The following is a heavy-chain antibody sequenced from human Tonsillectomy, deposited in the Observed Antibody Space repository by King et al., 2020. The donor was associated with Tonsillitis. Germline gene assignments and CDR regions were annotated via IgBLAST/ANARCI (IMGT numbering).Heavy chain of an antibody. CDR2: FDPEDGKP. V-gene: IGHV1-24*01. Sequence: VQLVESGAEVKNPGASVKVSCKVSGYTLPESSKHWVRQAPGKGLEWMGGFDPEDGKPVYAQNFKGRVTMTEDTSTDTLYMELSSLTSDDTAVYYCTTVAIVGAIVDYYYGMGVWGQGTTVTVSS. CDR1: GYTLPESS. D-gene: IGHD1-26*01. CDR3: TTVAIVGAIVDYYYGMGV. J-gene: IGHJ6*01.